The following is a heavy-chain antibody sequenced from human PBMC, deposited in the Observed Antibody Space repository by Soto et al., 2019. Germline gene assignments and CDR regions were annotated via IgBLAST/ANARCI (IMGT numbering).Heavy chain of an antibody. Sequence: SQTLSLTCAVSGDSVSSNTASWNWIRQSPSRGLEWLGRTYFRSKWYNDYAVSVKSRIIINPDTSNNQFSLQLNSVTPEDTAVYFCAKGDNLGPKTGYAFDPWGQGIMVTVS. CDR2: TYFRSKWYN. V-gene: IGHV6-1*01. CDR3: AKGDNLGPKTGYAFDP. CDR1: GDSVSSNTAS. D-gene: IGHD5-12*01. J-gene: IGHJ5*02.